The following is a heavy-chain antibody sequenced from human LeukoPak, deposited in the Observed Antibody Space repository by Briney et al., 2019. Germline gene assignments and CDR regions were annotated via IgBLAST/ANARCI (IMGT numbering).Heavy chain of an antibody. Sequence: ASVKVSCMVSGYTLTELSMHCVRQAPGKGLEWMGGFDPEDGETIYAQKFQGRVTMTEDTSTDTAYMELSSLRSEDTAVYYCATSPSAGYYFEWGQGTLVTVSS. D-gene: IGHD3-22*01. V-gene: IGHV1-24*01. J-gene: IGHJ4*02. CDR3: ATSPSAGYYFE. CDR1: GYTLTELS. CDR2: FDPEDGET.